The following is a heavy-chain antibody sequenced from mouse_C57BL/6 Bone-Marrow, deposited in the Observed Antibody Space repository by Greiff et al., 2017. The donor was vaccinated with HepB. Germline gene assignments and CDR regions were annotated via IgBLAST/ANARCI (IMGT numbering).Heavy chain of an antibody. CDR1: GYSITSGYY. CDR2: ISYDGSN. V-gene: IGHV3-6*01. Sequence: EVQVVESGPGLVKPSQSLSLTCSVTGYSITSGYYWNWIRQFPGNKLEWMGYISYDGSNNYNPSLKNRISITRDTSKNQFFLKLNSVTTEDTATYYCAVYYDYDGAWFAYWGQGTLVTVSA. CDR3: AVYYDYDGAWFAY. J-gene: IGHJ3*01. D-gene: IGHD2-4*01.